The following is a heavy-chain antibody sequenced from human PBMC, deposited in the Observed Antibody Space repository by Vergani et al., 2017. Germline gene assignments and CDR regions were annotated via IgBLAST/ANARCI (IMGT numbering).Heavy chain of an antibody. Sequence: EVQLVESGGGLVQPGGSLRLSCAASGFTFSSYEMNWVRQAPGKGLEWVSYISSSGSTIYYADSVKGRFTISRDNAKNSLYLQMNSLRAEDTAVYYCARAKIIQLWLRTDDAFDIWGQGTMVTVSS. V-gene: IGHV3-48*03. CDR3: ARAKIIQLWLRTDDAFDI. CDR1: GFTFSSYE. J-gene: IGHJ3*02. D-gene: IGHD5-18*01. CDR2: ISSSGSTI.